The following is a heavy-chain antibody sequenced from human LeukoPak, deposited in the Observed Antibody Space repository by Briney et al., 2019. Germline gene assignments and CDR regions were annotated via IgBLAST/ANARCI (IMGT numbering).Heavy chain of an antibody. D-gene: IGHD2-2*01. J-gene: IGHJ4*02. CDR1: GFTFSDYY. CDR2: ISSSGSTI. CDR3: ASILGYCSSTSCYAFDY. V-gene: IGHV3-11*04. Sequence: PGGSLRLSCAASGFTFSDYYMSWIRQAPGKGLEWVSYISSSGSTIYYADSVKGRFTISRDNAKNSLYLQMNSLRAEDTAVYYCASILGYCSSTSCYAFDYWGQETLVTVSS.